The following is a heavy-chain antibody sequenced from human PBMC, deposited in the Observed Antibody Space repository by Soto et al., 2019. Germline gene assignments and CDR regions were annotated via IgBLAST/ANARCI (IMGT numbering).Heavy chain of an antibody. V-gene: IGHV4-4*02. CDR3: AASYCSGGRCSAYAMDI. Sequence: QVQLQESGPGLVKPSGTLSLTCAVSGGSINNGNSWSWVRQSPGRGLEWIGEIYYSGRTQYNPSLKSRISISVDNPKNEISLKLPSVTAADTARYYCAASYCSGGRCSAYAMDIWGQGTTVIVSS. CDR2: IYYSGRT. J-gene: IGHJ6*02. D-gene: IGHD2-15*01. CDR1: GGSINNGNS.